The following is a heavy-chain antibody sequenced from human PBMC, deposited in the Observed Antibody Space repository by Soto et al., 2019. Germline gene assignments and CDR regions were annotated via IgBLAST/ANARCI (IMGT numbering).Heavy chain of an antibody. CDR2: ISGSGGST. CDR3: AKSKGSITGTEFYY. J-gene: IGHJ4*02. Sequence: GGSLRLSCVASGFTFSSYAMSWVRQAPGKGLEWVSAISGSGGSTYYADSVKGRFAISRDNSKNTLYLQMNSLRAEDTAVYYCAKSKGSITGTEFYYWGQGTLVTVSS. CDR1: GFTFSSYA. D-gene: IGHD1-20*01. V-gene: IGHV3-23*01.